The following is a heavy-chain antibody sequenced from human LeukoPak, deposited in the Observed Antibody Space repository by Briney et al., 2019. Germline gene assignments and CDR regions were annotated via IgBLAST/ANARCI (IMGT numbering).Heavy chain of an antibody. CDR3: ARERGYSGYDYFIDSPSDY. CDR2: ISSSSSYI. V-gene: IGHV3-21*01. CDR1: GFTFSSYS. Sequence: PGGSLRLSCAASGFTFSSYSMNWVRQAPGKGLEWVSSISSSSSYIYYVDSVKGRITISRDNAKNSLYLQMNSLRAEDTAVYYCARERGYSGYDYFIDSPSDYWGQGTLATVSS. J-gene: IGHJ4*02. D-gene: IGHD5-12*01.